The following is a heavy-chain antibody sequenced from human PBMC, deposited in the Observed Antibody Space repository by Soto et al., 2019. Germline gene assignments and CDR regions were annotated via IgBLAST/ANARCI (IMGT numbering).Heavy chain of an antibody. CDR3: ARLDEVLRFLVDT. J-gene: IGHJ5*02. V-gene: IGHV4-30-2*01. Sequence: SSETLSLTCGVSGDSVSTNRYSWGWIRQPPGKGLEWIGYSYHTGTTYYNPSLKTRVTIYVDRSKNNFSLNLTSVTAADTALYYCARLDEVLRFLVDTWGQGTLVTVSS. CDR2: SYHTGTT. CDR1: GDSVSTNRYS. D-gene: IGHD3-3*01.